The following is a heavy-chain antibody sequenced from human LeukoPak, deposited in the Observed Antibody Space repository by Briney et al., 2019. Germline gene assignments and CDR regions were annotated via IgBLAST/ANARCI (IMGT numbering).Heavy chain of an antibody. J-gene: IGHJ4*02. CDR2: INPDGSSS. CDR1: GFTFSNYW. Sequence: PGGSLRLSCAASGFTFSNYWMHWVRQAPGKGLEWVSRINPDGSSSNYADSVKGRFTMSRDNAKSMVYLQMDGLRAEDTAVYYCAKHGIFGVVPLFDYWGQGTLVTVSS. CDR3: AKHGIFGVVPLFDY. V-gene: IGHV3-74*01. D-gene: IGHD3-3*01.